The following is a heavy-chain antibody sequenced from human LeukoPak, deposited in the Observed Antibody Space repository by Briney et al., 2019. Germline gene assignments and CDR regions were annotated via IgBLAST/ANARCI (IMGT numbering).Heavy chain of an antibody. J-gene: IGHJ4*02. CDR3: SRRGIGARPFDY. V-gene: IGHV3-74*01. CDR1: GFTFSSYW. CDR2: ISTDGSTT. D-gene: IGHD6-6*01. Sequence: GGSLRLSCAASGFTFSSYWMHWVRQAPGKGLVWVSRISTDGSTTTYADSVKGRFTISRDNAKKTLYLQMSSLRAEDTAVYYCSRRGIGARPFDYWGQGTLVTVSS.